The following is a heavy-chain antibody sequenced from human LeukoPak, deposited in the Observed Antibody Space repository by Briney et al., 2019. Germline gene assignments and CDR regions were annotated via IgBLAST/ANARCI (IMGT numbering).Heavy chain of an antibody. CDR2: VYYSGTT. V-gene: IGHV4-59*01. Sequence: SETLSLTCTVSGGSISTYYWSWIRPPPGKGLEWIGYVYYSGTTNYNPSLKSRVTISLDTSKNQFSLMLSSVTAADTAVYFCARGERRDGYTFAYWGQGTLVTVSS. D-gene: IGHD5-24*01. CDR3: ARGERRDGYTFAY. J-gene: IGHJ4*02. CDR1: GGSISTYY.